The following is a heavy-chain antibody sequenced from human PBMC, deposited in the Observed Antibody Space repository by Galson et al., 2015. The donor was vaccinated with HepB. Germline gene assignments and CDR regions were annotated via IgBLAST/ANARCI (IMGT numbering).Heavy chain of an antibody. J-gene: IGHJ6*02. CDR3: AKRISDSHYDFWSGYYYYYYGMDV. Sequence: SLRLSCAASGFTFSSYAMSWVRQAPGKGLEWVSAISGSGGSTYYADSVRGRFTISRDNSKNTLYLQMNSLRAEDTAVYYCAKRISDSHYDFWSGYYYYYYGMDVWGQGTTVTVSS. V-gene: IGHV3-23*01. CDR2: ISGSGGST. CDR1: GFTFSSYA. D-gene: IGHD3-3*01.